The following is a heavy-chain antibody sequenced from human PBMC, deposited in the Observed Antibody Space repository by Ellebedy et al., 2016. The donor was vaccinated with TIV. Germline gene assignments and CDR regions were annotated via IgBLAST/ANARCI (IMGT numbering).Heavy chain of an antibody. V-gene: IGHV3-23*01. CDR1: GFTFSPST. CDR2: IVGSGA. D-gene: IGHD2-21*02. J-gene: IGHJ4*02. Sequence: GESLKISCAASGFTFSPSTMAWVRQAPGKGLEWVSGIVGSGAEKYADSVKGRFTISRDNSNRTVDLQMRSVRAEDTAVYFCAKDRTSGDGYWVFDSWGQGTMVSVSS. CDR3: AKDRTSGDGYWVFDS.